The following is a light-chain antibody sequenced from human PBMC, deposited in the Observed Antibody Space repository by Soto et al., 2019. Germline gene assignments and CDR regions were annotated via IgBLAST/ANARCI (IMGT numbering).Light chain of an antibody. V-gene: IGLV2-23*02. CDR1: SSDFGSYNL. CDR3: CSYAGSSTSYV. CDR2: EVS. J-gene: IGLJ1*01. Sequence: QSLLPQPACVSGSPAQSITPSCTGGSSDFGSYNLVPWYQQHPGKAPKLMIYEVSKRPSGVSNRFSGSKSGNTASLTISGLQAEDEADYYCCSYAGSSTSYVFGTGTKVTVL.